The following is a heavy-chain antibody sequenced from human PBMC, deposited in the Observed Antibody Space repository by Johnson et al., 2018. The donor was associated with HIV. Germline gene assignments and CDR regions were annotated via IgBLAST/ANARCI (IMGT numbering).Heavy chain of an antibody. V-gene: IGHV3-30*04. D-gene: IGHD1-7*01. Sequence: QMLLVESGGGVVQPGRSLRLSCTASGFTFSSYTIYWVRQTPGKGLEWVALISYDGSNKYYADSVKGRFTISRDNSKNTLYLQMNSLRAEDTAVYYCARDWNNWNYGVPDAFDIWGQGTMVTVSS. J-gene: IGHJ3*02. CDR2: ISYDGSNK. CDR1: GFTFSSYT. CDR3: ARDWNNWNYGVPDAFDI.